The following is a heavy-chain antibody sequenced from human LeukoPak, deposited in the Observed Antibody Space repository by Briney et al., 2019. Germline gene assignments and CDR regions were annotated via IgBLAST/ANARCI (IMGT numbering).Heavy chain of an antibody. J-gene: IGHJ3*02. CDR1: GFTFSSYS. Sequence: GGSLRLSCAASGFTFSSYSMNWVRQAPGKGLEWVSYISSSSSTIYYADSVKGRFTISRDNAKNSLYLQMNSLRAEDTAVYYCAKGRDSSSWYGNDAFDIWGQGTMVTVSS. CDR2: ISSSSSTI. D-gene: IGHD6-13*01. V-gene: IGHV3-48*01. CDR3: AKGRDSSSWYGNDAFDI.